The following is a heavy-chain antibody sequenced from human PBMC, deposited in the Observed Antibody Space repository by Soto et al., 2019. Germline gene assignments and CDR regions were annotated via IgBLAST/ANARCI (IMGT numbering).Heavy chain of an antibody. CDR1: GFTFSNSA. V-gene: IGHV1-58*01. CDR2: IVVGSGNT. J-gene: IGHJ3*02. CDR3: AAELYSGGSCCSFDI. D-gene: IGHD2-15*01. Sequence: GASVNVSCKTSGFTFSNSAVQWVRQARGQRLEWMGWIVVGSGNTNYAQKFRERVTISRDMSTSTAHMEVTSLTSEDTAVYYCAAELYSGGSCCSFDIWGQGTMVTVSS.